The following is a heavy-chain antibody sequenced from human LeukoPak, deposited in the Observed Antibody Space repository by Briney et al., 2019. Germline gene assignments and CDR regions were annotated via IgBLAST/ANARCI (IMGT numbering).Heavy chain of an antibody. CDR1: GFRFTSYW. CDR2: IDPSDSYT. J-gene: IGHJ4*02. Sequence: GESLRISCKGSGFRFTSYWISWGRQMPGKGLGWMGRIDPSDSYTNYSPSFQGHVTISADKSISTAYLQWSSLKASDTAMYYCARQGLLWFGELLPPFDYWGQGTLVTVSS. D-gene: IGHD3-10*01. CDR3: ARQGLLWFGELLPPFDY. V-gene: IGHV5-10-1*01.